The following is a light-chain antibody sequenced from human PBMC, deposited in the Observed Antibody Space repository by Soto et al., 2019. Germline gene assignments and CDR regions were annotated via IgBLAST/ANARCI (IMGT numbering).Light chain of an antibody. CDR1: QSFRGL. J-gene: IGKJ5*01. V-gene: IGKV3-11*01. CDR3: QQRHMWPIT. Sequence: EVVLTQSPVTLSLSPGERATLSCRASQSFRGLLAWYQQKPGQAPRLLIYDAYNRATGIPPRFSGSGSGTDFNITISSLEPEDSAVYYCQQRHMWPITFGKGTRLEIK. CDR2: DAY.